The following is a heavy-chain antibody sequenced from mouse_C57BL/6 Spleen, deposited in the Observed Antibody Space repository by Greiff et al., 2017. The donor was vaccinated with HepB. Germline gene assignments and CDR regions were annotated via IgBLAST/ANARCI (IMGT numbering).Heavy chain of an antibody. V-gene: IGHV1-72*01. J-gene: IGHJ2*01. Sequence: VQLQQSGAELVKPGASVKLSCKASGYTFTSYWMHWVKQRPGRGLEWIGRIDPNSGGTKYNEKFKSKATLTVDKPSSTAYMQLSSLTSEDSAVYYCASSDYDGSSYGAFDYWGQGTTLTVSS. CDR1: GYTFTSYW. D-gene: IGHD1-1*01. CDR3: ASSDYDGSSYGAFDY. CDR2: IDPNSGGT.